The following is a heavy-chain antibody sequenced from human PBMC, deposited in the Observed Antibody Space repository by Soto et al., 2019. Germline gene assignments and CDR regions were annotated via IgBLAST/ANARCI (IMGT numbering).Heavy chain of an antibody. D-gene: IGHD3-16*01. V-gene: IGHV3-48*03. Sequence: EVQLVESGGGLVQPGGSLRLSCAASGFTFSSYEMNWVRQAPGKGLEWVSYISSSGSTIYYADSVKGRFTISRDNAKNTRCLTMNIRRAENTAVYYCTWAQHRRGGGYFDYWGQETLVTVSS. CDR1: GFTFSSYE. CDR2: ISSSGSTI. J-gene: IGHJ4*02. CDR3: TWAQHRRGGGYFDY.